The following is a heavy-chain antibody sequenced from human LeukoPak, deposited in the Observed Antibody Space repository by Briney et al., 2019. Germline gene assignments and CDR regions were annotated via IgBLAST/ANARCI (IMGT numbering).Heavy chain of an antibody. J-gene: IGHJ6*02. CDR2: ISYDGSNK. D-gene: IGHD3-9*01. CDR1: GFTFSSYG. V-gene: IGHV3-30*03. Sequence: GGSLRLSCAASGFTFSSYGMHWVRQAPGKGLEWVAVISYDGSNKYYADSVKGQFTISRDNSKNTLYLQMNSLRAEDTAVYYCARSWFRNYYYGMDVWGQGTTVTVSS. CDR3: ARSWFRNYYYGMDV.